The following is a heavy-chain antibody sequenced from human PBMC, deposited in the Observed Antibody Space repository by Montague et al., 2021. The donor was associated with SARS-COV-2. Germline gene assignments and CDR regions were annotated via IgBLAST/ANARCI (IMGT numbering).Heavy chain of an antibody. J-gene: IGHJ4*02. CDR1: GFTFNTYA. D-gene: IGHD1-7*01. CDR2: IYSGGSNT. Sequence: SLRLSCAASGFTFNTYAMSWVRQAPGKGLEWVSVIYSGGSNTYYADSVKGRFTISRDNSKNTLYLQMNRLRAEDTAVYYCARTSASSDYWGQGTLVTVSS. V-gene: IGHV3-23*03. CDR3: ARTSASSDY.